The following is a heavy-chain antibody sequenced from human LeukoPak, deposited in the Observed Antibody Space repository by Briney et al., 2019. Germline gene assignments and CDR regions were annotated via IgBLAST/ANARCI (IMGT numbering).Heavy chain of an antibody. D-gene: IGHD3-3*01. CDR2: ISGSGGST. CDR3: AKDVPRADFWSGYAFDY. J-gene: IGHJ4*02. Sequence: GGSLGLSCAASGFTFSSYAMSWVRQAPGKGLEWVSAISGSGGSTYYADSVKGRFTISRDNSKNTLYLQMNSLRAEDTAVYYCAKDVPRADFWSGYAFDYWGQGTLVTVSS. V-gene: IGHV3-23*01. CDR1: GFTFSSYA.